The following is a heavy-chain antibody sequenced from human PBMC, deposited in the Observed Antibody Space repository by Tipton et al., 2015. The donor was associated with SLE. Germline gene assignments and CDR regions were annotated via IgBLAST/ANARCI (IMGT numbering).Heavy chain of an antibody. CDR2: IYAGDST. V-gene: IGHV3-53*01. J-gene: IGHJ6*02. CDR3: AGEGIAVAGSHYYYGMDV. D-gene: IGHD6-13*01. Sequence: SLRLSCAASGFTVSGNYMSWVRQAPGKGLEWVSIIYAGDSTYYADSVKGRFTISRDNSKNTLYLQINSLRAEDTAVYYCAGEGIAVAGSHYYYGMDVWGQGTTVTVSS. CDR1: GFTVSGNY.